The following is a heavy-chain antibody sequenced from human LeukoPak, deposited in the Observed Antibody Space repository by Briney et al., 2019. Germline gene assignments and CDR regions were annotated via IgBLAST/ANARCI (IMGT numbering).Heavy chain of an antibody. CDR3: ARQRGSSSWYVIFDY. Sequence: SETLSLTCTVSGGSISSYYWSWIRRPPGKGLEWIGYIYYSGSTNYNPSLKSRVTISVDTSKNQFSLKLSSVTAADTAVYYCARQRGSSSWYVIFDYWGQGTLVTVSS. CDR1: GGSISSYY. J-gene: IGHJ4*02. D-gene: IGHD6-13*01. CDR2: IYYSGST. V-gene: IGHV4-59*08.